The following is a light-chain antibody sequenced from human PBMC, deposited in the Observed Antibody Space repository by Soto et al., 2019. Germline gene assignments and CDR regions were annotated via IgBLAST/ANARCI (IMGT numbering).Light chain of an antibody. CDR3: SSYTSSHTVI. CDR1: SSDIGGHDF. CDR2: EVS. J-gene: IGLJ2*01. V-gene: IGLV2-14*01. Sequence: QSALTQPASVSGSPGQSITISCTGTSSDIGGHDFVSWYQHHPGKAPKLIIFEVSDRPSGVSDRFSGSKSGNTASLTISGLQAEDESDYYCSSYTSSHTVIFGGGTKLTVL.